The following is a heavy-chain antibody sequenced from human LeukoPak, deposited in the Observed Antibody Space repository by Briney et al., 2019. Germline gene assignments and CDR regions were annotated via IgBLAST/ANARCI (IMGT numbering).Heavy chain of an antibody. CDR1: GGSFSGYY. CDR2: INHSGST. J-gene: IGHJ4*02. V-gene: IGHV4-34*01. CDR3: ARGVNSGSYLYYFDY. Sequence: ASETLSLTCAVYGGSFSGYYWSWIRQPPGKGLEWIGEINHSGSTNYNPSLKSRVTISVDTSKNQFSLKLSSVTAADTAVYYCARGVNSGSYLYYFDYWGQGTLVTVSS. D-gene: IGHD1-26*01.